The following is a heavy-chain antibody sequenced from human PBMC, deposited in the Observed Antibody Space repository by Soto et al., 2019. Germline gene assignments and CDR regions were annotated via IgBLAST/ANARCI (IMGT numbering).Heavy chain of an antibody. D-gene: IGHD3-10*01. CDR3: ARGPGNYYGSGSCYAPFDY. V-gene: IGHV4-34*01. CDR2: INHSGST. CDR1: GGSFSGYY. J-gene: IGHJ4*02. Sequence: QVQLQQWGAGLLKPSETLSLTCAVYGGSFSGYYWSWIRQPPGKGLEWIGEINHSGSTNYNPSLKSRVTISVDTSKNQFSLKLSSVTAADTAVYYCARGPGNYYGSGSCYAPFDYWGQGTLVTVSS.